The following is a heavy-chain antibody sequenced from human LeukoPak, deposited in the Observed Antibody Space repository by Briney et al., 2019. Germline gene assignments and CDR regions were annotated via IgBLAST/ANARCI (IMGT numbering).Heavy chain of an antibody. Sequence: GGSLRLSCAASGFTFSSYSMNWVRQAPGKGLEWVSYISSSSDTIYYADSVKGRFAISRDNSKNTLSLQMNSLRAEDTAVYYCAKDRATQYSLDYWGQGTLVTVSS. V-gene: IGHV3-48*01. CDR2: ISSSSDTI. CDR1: GFTFSSYS. CDR3: AKDRATQYSLDY. J-gene: IGHJ4*02. D-gene: IGHD2/OR15-2a*01.